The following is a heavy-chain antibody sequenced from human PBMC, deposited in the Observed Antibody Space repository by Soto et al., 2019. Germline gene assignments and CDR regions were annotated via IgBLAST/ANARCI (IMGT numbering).Heavy chain of an antibody. D-gene: IGHD5-18*01. J-gene: IGHJ4*02. CDR3: VKAISYGYDFLDY. Sequence: DVQLLESGGDLVQPGESLRLSCVASGFTFSSYAMNWVRQAPGMGLEWVSTISGSGGSIYYADSVKGRFAISRDNSKNTLFLQMSSLRVEDTAIYYCVKAISYGYDFLDYWGQGTLVTVSS. CDR1: GFTFSSYA. V-gene: IGHV3-23*01. CDR2: ISGSGGSI.